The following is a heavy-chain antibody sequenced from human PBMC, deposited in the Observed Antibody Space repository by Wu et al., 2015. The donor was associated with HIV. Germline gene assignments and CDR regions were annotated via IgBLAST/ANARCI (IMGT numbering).Heavy chain of an antibody. Sequence: QVQLVQSGAEVKKPGSSVKVSCKTSGYTFTGYYMHWVRQAPGQGLEWMGWINPNSGGTNYAQKFQGRVTMTRDTSISTAYMELSRLRSDDTAVYYCARVPGPAAMGGLFDYWGQGTLVTVSS. D-gene: IGHD2-2*01. J-gene: IGHJ4*02. V-gene: IGHV1-2*02. CDR1: GYTFTGYY. CDR2: INPNSGGT. CDR3: ARVPGPAAMGGLFDY.